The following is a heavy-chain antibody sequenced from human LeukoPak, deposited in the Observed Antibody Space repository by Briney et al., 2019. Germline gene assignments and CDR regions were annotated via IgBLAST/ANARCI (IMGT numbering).Heavy chain of an antibody. CDR2: IHPSGST. CDR3: SRGSDESKTGDY. CDR1: GGSFSHYY. Sequence: SETLSLTCAIYGGSFSHYYWSWIRQPPGKGLKWVGEIHPSGSTSFNPSLESRVSISKDTSKNQFSLKLTSVTAADTAVYYCSRGSDESKTGDYWGQGTLFTVSS. V-gene: IGHV4-34*01. D-gene: IGHD6-25*01. J-gene: IGHJ4*02.